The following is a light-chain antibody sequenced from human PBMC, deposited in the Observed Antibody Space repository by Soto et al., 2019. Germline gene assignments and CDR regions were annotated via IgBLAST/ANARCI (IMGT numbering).Light chain of an antibody. V-gene: IGLV2-14*01. J-gene: IGLJ1*01. CDR1: ISDVVTSDD. Sequence: TQPCSVSASPGQSVIISFTGTISDVVTSDDVSWYRQHPGKAPRLLIYEVTNRPSGVSNRFSGSKSGDTSSLTISGLKAEDAGDYYCSSYTIGSTYVFGRGTKV. CDR3: SSYTIGSTYV. CDR2: EVT.